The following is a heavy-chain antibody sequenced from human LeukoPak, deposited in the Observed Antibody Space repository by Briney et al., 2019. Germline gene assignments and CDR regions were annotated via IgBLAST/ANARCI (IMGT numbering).Heavy chain of an antibody. CDR3: AKLAKSFIFVDV. V-gene: IGHV4-59*01. J-gene: IGHJ6*04. CDR2: IYYSGST. CDR1: GGSISIYY. D-gene: IGHD3-9*01. Sequence: SETLSLTCTVSGGSISIYYWSWIRQPPGKGLEWIGYIYYSGSTNYNPSLKSRVAISVDTSKNQFSLKLSSVTAADTAVYYCAKLAKSFIFVDVWGKGTTVTVSS.